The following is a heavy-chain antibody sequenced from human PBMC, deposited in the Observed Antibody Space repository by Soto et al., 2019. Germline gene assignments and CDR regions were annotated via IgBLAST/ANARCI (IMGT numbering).Heavy chain of an antibody. CDR1: EFTFNYYW. V-gene: IGHV3-74*03. Sequence: EVQLVESGGGLVQPGGSLRLSCAASEFTFNYYWMHWVRQAPGKGLVWVSRISGDGSSTAYADSVKGRFTISRDNAENTLSLQMNSLRAEDTAVYYCVRGAPFDYWGQGTLVTVSS. J-gene: IGHJ4*02. CDR3: VRGAPFDY. CDR2: ISGDGSST.